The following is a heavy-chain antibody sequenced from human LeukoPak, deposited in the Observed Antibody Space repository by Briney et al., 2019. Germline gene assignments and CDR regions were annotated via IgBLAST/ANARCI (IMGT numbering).Heavy chain of an antibody. Sequence: PGGSLRLSCAASGFPFSTYAMSWVRQAPGKGLEWVSVSGSGGDTYYADSVKGRFTISGDNSKNTVYLQMNSLRAEDTALYYCAKGGVYGDYYFGYWGQGTLVTVSS. V-gene: IGHV3-23*01. CDR2: SGSGGDT. D-gene: IGHD4-17*01. CDR3: AKGGVYGDYYFGY. J-gene: IGHJ4*02. CDR1: GFPFSTYA.